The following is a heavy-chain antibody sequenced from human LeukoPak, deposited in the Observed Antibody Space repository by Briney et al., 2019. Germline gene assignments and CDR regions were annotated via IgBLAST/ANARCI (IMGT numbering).Heavy chain of an antibody. CDR1: GFTFSSYG. D-gene: IGHD2-2*03. CDR2: IHFDASPT. CDR3: AKDQCTRASCDGYPGH. V-gene: IGHV3-30*02. Sequence: GASLRLSCTASGFTFSSYGMHWVRQAPGQGLEWMAFIHFDASPTYSGDSVKGRFTVSRDNSKNTLYLQMNSLRSEDTAVYYCAKDQCTRASCDGYPGHWGQGTLVTVSS. J-gene: IGHJ4*02.